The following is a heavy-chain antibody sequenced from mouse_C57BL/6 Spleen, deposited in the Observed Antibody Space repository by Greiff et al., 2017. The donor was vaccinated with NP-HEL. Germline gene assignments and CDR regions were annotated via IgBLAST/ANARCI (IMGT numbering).Heavy chain of an antibody. Sequence: QVHVKQSGPELVKPGASVKLSCKASGYTFTSYDINWVKQRPGQGLEWIGWIYPRDGSTKYNEKFKGKATLTVDTSSSTAYMELHSLTSEDSAVYFCARRRGYGNYEGAMDDWGQGTSVTVSS. V-gene: IGHV1-85*01. CDR3: ARRRGYGNYEGAMDD. J-gene: IGHJ4*01. D-gene: IGHD2-10*02. CDR1: GYTFTSYD. CDR2: IYPRDGST.